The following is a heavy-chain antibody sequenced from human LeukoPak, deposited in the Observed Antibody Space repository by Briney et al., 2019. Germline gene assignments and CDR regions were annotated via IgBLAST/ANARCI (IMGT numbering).Heavy chain of an antibody. CDR3: ARDIDEPGTTNWFDP. CDR1: GYTFTSYA. J-gene: IGHJ5*02. D-gene: IGHD1-1*01. CDR2: INTNTRNP. V-gene: IGHV7-4-1*02. Sequence: ASVKVSCKASGYTFTSYAMNWVRQAPGQGLEWMGWINTNTRNPTYAQGFTGRFVFSLDTSVSTAYLQISSLKAEDTTVYYCARDIDEPGTTNWFDPWGQGTLVTVSS.